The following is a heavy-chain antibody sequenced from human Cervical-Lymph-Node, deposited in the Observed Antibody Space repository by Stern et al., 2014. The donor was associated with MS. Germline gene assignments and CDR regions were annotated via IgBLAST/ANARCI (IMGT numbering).Heavy chain of an antibody. CDR2: ISAYHGNT. D-gene: IGHD3-9*01. Sequence: QVQLVESGAEVKKPGASVKVSCKASGYTFTTYGISWVRQAPGQGLEWMGRISAYHGNTDYAQKLQGRVTMTTDTSTTTAYMELRSLRSDDTAVYYCAREDRNYDILTGYYGNWFDPWGQGSLVTVSS. V-gene: IGHV1-18*01. CDR1: GYTFTTYG. CDR3: AREDRNYDILTGYYGNWFDP. J-gene: IGHJ5*02.